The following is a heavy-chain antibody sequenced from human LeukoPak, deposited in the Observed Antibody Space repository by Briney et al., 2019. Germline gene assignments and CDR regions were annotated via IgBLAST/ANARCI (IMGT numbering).Heavy chain of an antibody. J-gene: IGHJ4*02. CDR1: GYSISSGYY. CDR3: ARGTVAGQFGS. Sequence: SETLSLTCTVSGYSISSGYYWGWIRQPPGKGLEWIGSIYHSGSTYYNPSLKSRVTISVDTSKNQFSLKLSSVTAADTAVYYCARGTVAGQFGSWGQGTLVTVSS. CDR2: IYHSGST. D-gene: IGHD6-19*01. V-gene: IGHV4-38-2*02.